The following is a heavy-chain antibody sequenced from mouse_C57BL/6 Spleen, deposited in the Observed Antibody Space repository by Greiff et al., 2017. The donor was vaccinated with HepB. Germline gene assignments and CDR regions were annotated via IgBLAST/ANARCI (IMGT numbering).Heavy chain of an antibody. Sequence: VQLQQSGPELVKPGASVKISCKASGYSFTGYYMNWVKQSPEKSLEWIGEINPSTGGTTYNQKFKAKATLTVDKSSSTAYMQLKSLTSEDSAVYYCASGYYGSSYGYYAMDYWGQGTSVTVSS. D-gene: IGHD1-1*01. CDR1: GYSFTGYY. CDR2: INPSTGGT. CDR3: ASGYYGSSYGYYAMDY. J-gene: IGHJ4*01. V-gene: IGHV1-42*01.